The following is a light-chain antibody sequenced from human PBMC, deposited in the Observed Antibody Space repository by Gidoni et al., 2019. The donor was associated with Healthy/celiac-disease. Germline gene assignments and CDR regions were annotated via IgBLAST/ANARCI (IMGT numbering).Light chain of an antibody. CDR1: QSVSSY. CDR2: DAS. Sequence: EIVFTQSRATLSLSPGDSATLSCRASQSVSSYLAWYQQKPRQAPRLLIYDASNRATGIPARFSGSGSGTDFSLTISSREPEDFAVYYCQQRSNWPPWTFGQGTKVEIK. CDR3: QQRSNWPPWT. V-gene: IGKV3-11*01. J-gene: IGKJ1*01.